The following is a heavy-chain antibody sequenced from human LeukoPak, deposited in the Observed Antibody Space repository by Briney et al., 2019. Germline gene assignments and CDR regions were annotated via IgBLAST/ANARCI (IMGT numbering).Heavy chain of an antibody. Sequence: LSLTCTVSGGSITSSVYYWGWIRQPPGKGLEWVSYISSSGSTIYYADSVKGRFTISRDNAKNSLYLQMNSLRAEDTAVYYCARDSIARQIDYWGQGTLVTVSS. D-gene: IGHD6-6*01. J-gene: IGHJ4*02. CDR2: ISSSGSTI. CDR1: GGSITSSVYY. CDR3: ARDSIARQIDY. V-gene: IGHV3-11*04.